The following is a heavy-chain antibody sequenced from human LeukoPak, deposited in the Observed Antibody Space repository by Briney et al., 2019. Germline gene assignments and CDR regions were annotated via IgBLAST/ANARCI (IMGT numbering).Heavy chain of an antibody. CDR1: GYSFTTYW. CDR2: IYPGDSDT. V-gene: IGHV5-51*01. Sequence: GESLKISCKGSGYSFTTYWIGWVRQMPGKGLEWMGIIYPGDSDTRYSPSFQGQVTISADKSISTAYLQWSSLEASDTAMYYCARQEYSGYDPAYFDYWGQGTLVTVSS. D-gene: IGHD5-12*01. CDR3: ARQEYSGYDPAYFDY. J-gene: IGHJ4*02.